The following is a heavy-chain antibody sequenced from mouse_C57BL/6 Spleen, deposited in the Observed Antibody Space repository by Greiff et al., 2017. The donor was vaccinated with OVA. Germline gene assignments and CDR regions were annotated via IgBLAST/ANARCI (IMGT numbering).Heavy chain of an antibody. V-gene: IGHV5-4*01. D-gene: IGHD1-1*01. CDR2: ISDGGSYT. J-gene: IGHJ3*01. Sequence: EVMLVESGGGLVKPGGSLKLSCAASGFTFSSYAMSWVRQTPEKRLEWVATISDGGSYTYYPDNVKGRFTISRDNAKNNLYLQMSHLKSEDTAMHYCARDYYGSSYGFAYWGQGTLVTVSA. CDR1: GFTFSSYA. CDR3: ARDYYGSSYGFAY.